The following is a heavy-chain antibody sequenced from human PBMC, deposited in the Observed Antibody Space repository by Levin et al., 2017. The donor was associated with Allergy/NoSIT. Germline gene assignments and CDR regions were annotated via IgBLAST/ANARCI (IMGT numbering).Heavy chain of an antibody. CDR2: DNPNNGAT. J-gene: IGHJ4*02. D-gene: IGHD2-8*01. V-gene: IGHV1-2*06. CDR1: GFTFTAYY. CDR3: ATVHTLYCTSSSCGAFDY. Sequence: ASVKVSCKTSGFTFTAYYIQWLRQAPGQGLEWMGRDNPNNGATDYAQRFQGRVTMTRDTSIRTAYLELSRLRSDDTAVYYCATVHTLYCTSSSCGAFDYWGQGTLVTVST.